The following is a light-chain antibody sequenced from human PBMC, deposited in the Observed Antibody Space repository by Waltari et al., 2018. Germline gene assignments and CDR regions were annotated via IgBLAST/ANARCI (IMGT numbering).Light chain of an antibody. V-gene: IGKV3-11*01. Sequence: EVVLTQSPATLSSATGEGATLSCRASQSVGYYLAWYQQKPGQAPRLLIYDASNRATGIPARVSGSGSGTDFTLTISSLEPEDFAVYYCQQRTNWPLTFGGGTKVEI. CDR2: DAS. CDR1: QSVGYY. CDR3: QQRTNWPLT. J-gene: IGKJ4*01.